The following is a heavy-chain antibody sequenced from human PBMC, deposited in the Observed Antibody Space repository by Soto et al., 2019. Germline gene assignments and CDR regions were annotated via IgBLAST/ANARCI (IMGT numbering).Heavy chain of an antibody. Sequence: GGSLRLSCAASGFTFSTYGMHWVRQAPGKGLEWVAVITYDGTNKFYADSVKGRFAISRDNSKNTLFLQMNSLRAEDAAVYYCAKEDSDSVPYYPVSPGFDYCGPGTLVTVSS. V-gene: IGHV3-30*18. D-gene: IGHD3-22*01. J-gene: IGHJ4*02. CDR2: ITYDGTNK. CDR1: GFTFSTYG. CDR3: AKEDSDSVPYYPVSPGFDY.